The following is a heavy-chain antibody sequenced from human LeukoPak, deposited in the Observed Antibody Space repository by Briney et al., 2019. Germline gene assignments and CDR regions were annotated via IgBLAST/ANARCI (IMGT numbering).Heavy chain of an antibody. D-gene: IGHD3-22*01. Sequence: GGSLRLSCAASGFTFSSYAMHWVRQAPGKGLEWVAVISYDGSNKYYADSVKGRSTISRDNSKNTLYLQMNSLRAEDTAVYYCARRGEGYYDSSGYPDYWGQGTLVTVSS. CDR3: ARRGEGYYDSSGYPDY. CDR2: ISYDGSNK. CDR1: GFTFSSYA. J-gene: IGHJ4*02. V-gene: IGHV3-30-3*01.